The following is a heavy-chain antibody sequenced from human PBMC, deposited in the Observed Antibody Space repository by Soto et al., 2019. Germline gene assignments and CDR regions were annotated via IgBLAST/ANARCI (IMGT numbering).Heavy chain of an antibody. J-gene: IGHJ4*02. Sequence: PSETLSLTCAVDGGSFSGYYWSWIRQPPGKGLEWSGEINHSGSTNYNPSLKSRVTISVDTSKTQFSLKLSSVTAADTAVYYCARMGSSGWLLVGVFDYWGQGTLVTVSS. CDR3: ARMGSSGWLLVGVFDY. D-gene: IGHD6-19*01. CDR2: INHSGST. CDR1: GGSFSGYY. V-gene: IGHV4-34*01.